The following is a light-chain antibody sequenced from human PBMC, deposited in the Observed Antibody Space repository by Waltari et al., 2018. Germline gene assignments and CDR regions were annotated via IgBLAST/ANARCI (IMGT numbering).Light chain of an antibody. CDR3: QQRSNWPPEYT. CDR2: DAS. V-gene: IGKV3-11*01. J-gene: IGKJ2*01. CDR1: QSVSSY. Sequence: EIVLTHSPATLSLSPVERATLSCRASQSVSSYLAWYQQKPGQAPRLLIYDASNRATGIPARFSGSGSGTDFTLTISSLEPEDFAVYYCQQRSNWPPEYTFGQGTKLEIK.